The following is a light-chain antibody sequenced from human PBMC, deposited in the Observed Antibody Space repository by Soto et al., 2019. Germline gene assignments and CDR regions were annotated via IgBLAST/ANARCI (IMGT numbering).Light chain of an antibody. V-gene: IGKV1-5*01. J-gene: IGKJ1*01. CDR1: EDIDTS. Sequence: DIQMTQSPSTLSVSLGDRITITCRASEDIDTSLAWFQQRPGKAPKVLIAGASGLMNGVPSTFSGSGSGTEFALTISSVQPDHFATYFCQHYDTFSWTFGQGTKVEMK. CDR3: QHYDTFSWT. CDR2: GAS.